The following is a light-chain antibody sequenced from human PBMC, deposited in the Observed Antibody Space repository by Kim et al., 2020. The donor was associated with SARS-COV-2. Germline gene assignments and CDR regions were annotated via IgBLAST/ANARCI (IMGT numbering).Light chain of an antibody. Sequence: ASVKLTCTLSSGHSSYAVAWHQQQPEKGPRYLMKLNSDGSHDKGDGIPDRFSGSSSGAERYLTISSLQSEDEADYYCQTWDTGIGVFGGGTQLTVL. V-gene: IGLV4-69*01. CDR3: QTWDTGIGV. CDR1: SGHSSYA. CDR2: LNSDGSH. J-gene: IGLJ3*02.